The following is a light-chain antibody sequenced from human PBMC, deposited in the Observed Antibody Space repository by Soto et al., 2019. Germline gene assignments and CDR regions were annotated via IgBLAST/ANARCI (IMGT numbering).Light chain of an antibody. CDR1: QSVSSSY. J-gene: IGKJ4*01. CDR3: QQYSSSPHT. Sequence: EIVLTQSPGTLSLSPGERATLSCRASQSVSSSYLAWYQQKPGQAPRLLIYGASSRDTGIPDRFSGSGSGTDFTLTLSRLEPEDFAVYYCQQYSSSPHTFGGGTKVEIK. CDR2: GAS. V-gene: IGKV3-20*01.